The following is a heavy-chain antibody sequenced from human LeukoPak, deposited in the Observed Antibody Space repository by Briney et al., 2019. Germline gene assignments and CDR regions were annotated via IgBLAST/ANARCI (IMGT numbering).Heavy chain of an antibody. CDR1: GYTFTGYY. CDR2: INPNRGGT. Sequence: ASVKVSCKASGYTFTGYYMHWVRQAPGQGLEWMGWINPNRGGTNYAQKFQGRVTMTRDTSISTAYMELSRLRSDDTAVYYCASPRLDYYGSGSYLPDYYYYGMDVWGQGTTVTVSS. J-gene: IGHJ6*02. D-gene: IGHD3-10*01. CDR3: ASPRLDYYGSGSYLPDYYYYGMDV. V-gene: IGHV1-2*02.